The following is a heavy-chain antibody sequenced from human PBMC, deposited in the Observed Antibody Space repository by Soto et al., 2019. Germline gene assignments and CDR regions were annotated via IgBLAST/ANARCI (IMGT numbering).Heavy chain of an antibody. V-gene: IGHV3-23*01. CDR3: AKSQQWLSRGVTRFDP. J-gene: IGHJ5*02. CDR2: ISGSGGST. Sequence: PGGSLRLSCAASGFAFSSYAMSWVRQAPGKGLEWVSAISGSGGSTYYADSVKGRFTISRDNSKNTLYLQMNSLRAEDTAVYYCAKSQQWLSRGVTRFDPWGQGTLVTVSS. CDR1: GFAFSSYA. D-gene: IGHD6-19*01.